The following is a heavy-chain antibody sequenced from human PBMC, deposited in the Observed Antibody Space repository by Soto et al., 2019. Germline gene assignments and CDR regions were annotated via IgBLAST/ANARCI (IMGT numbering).Heavy chain of an antibody. CDR2: FSSENRTT. V-gene: IGHV3-48*02. CDR1: GFTFSIYG. CDR3: VRNVQFEFDF. J-gene: IGHJ4*02. Sequence: EVQLVESGGALVQPGGSLRLSCVGSGFTFSIYGMNWVRQAPGKGLEWVSYFSSENRTTFYADSVKGRFTISRDNAKNSLFLQMNSLRDEDTAMYHCVRNVQFEFDFWGQGTLVTVSS.